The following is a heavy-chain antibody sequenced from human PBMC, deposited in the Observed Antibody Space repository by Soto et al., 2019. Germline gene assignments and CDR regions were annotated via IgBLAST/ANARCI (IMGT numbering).Heavy chain of an antibody. J-gene: IGHJ4*02. CDR1: GDSVSSTSTA. V-gene: IGHV6-1*01. Sequence: PSKTLSLTCASSGDSVSSTSTAWSWIRQSPSRGLEWLGRTYYRSKWYSDYAVSVKSRITINPDTSKNQFSLQLNSVTPEDTAVYYCARGSYYSGWVWGQGTLVTVSS. CDR2: TYYRSKWYS. D-gene: IGHD6-19*01. CDR3: ARGSYYSGWV.